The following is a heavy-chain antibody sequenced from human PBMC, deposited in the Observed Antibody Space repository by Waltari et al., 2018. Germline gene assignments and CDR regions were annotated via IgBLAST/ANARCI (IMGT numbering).Heavy chain of an antibody. Sequence: EVQLVASGGGLVQPGRSLRLSGDTSDFTFSSYWLHWVRQGPGKGLVWVSRINSDGSTTNYADSVKGRFTISRDNAKNTLYLQMNSLRAEDTAVYYCARGLRGYYGMDVWGQGTTVTVSS. CDR3: ARGLRGYYGMDV. CDR1: DFTFSSYW. V-gene: IGHV3-74*01. D-gene: IGHD4-17*01. CDR2: INSDGSTT. J-gene: IGHJ6*02.